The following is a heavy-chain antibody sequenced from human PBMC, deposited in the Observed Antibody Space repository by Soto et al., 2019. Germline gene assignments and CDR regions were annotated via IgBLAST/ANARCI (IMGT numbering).Heavy chain of an antibody. Sequence: SDTLSLTCIVSGDPITSYHWRWLRQFPGKGLEXIAXTSXXGXTXXXPXXXSRVTTSMDTSKNQLSLKLNSMTAADTAVYYCARDMHAGFTHYFDPWGQGTLVTVSS. V-gene: IGHV4-59*01. CDR1: GDPITSYH. D-gene: IGHD1-26*01. CDR2: TSXXGXT. CDR3: ARDMHAGFTHYFDP. J-gene: IGHJ5*02.